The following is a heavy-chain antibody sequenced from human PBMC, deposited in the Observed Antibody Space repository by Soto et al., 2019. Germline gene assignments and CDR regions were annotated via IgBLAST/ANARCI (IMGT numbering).Heavy chain of an antibody. CDR3: AKQLLRFEYFQH. J-gene: IGHJ1*01. CDR1: GFTFSSYG. V-gene: IGHV3-30*18. D-gene: IGHD3-10*01. Sequence: QVQLVESGGGVVQPGRSLRLSCAASGFTFSSYGMHWVRQAPGKGLEWVAVISYDGSNKYYADSVKGRFTISRDNSKNTLYLKMNSLRAEDTAVYYCAKQLLRFEYFQHWGHGTLVTVAS. CDR2: ISYDGSNK.